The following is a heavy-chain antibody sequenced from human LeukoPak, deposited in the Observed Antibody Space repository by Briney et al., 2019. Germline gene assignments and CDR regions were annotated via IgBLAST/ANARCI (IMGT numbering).Heavy chain of an antibody. CDR2: ISVSDGTI. J-gene: IGHJ4*02. CDR1: GFSFNSYG. D-gene: IGHD2/OR15-2a*01. CDR3: TRDTHFYDY. Sequence: GGSLRLSCATSGFSFNSYGMNWVRQAQGKGLEWVSYISVSDGTIYYADSVKGRFTISSDNAKNSLFLQMNSLRVEDTAIYYCTRDTHFYDYWGQGTLVTVSS. V-gene: IGHV3-48*01.